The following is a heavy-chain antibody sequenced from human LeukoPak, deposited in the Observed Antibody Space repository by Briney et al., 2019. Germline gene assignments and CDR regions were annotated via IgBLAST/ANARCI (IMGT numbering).Heavy chain of an antibody. CDR1: GHTFSRSY. D-gene: IGHD4-17*01. CDR2: ISAYNGNT. J-gene: IGHJ4*02. CDR3: ARDLTVTIPAEGY. Sequence: GASVKVSCKASGHTFSRSYMHWVRQAPGQGLEWMGWISAYNGNTNYAQKLQGRVTMTTDTSTSTAYMELRSLRSDDTAVYYCARDLTVTIPAEGYWGQGTLVTVSS. V-gene: IGHV1-18*01.